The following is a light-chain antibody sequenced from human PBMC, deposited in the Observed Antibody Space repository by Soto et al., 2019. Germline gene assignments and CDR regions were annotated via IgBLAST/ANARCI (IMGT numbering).Light chain of an antibody. J-gene: IGKJ1*01. Sequence: ELVMTQSPATLSVSPGERATLSCRASPSVSSNLAWYQQKPGQAPRLLIYGASTRATGIPARFSGSGSGTECTLTISSLQSEDFAVYYGQEYNNWPPWTFGQGTKVEIK. CDR3: QEYNNWPPWT. V-gene: IGKV3-15*01. CDR2: GAS. CDR1: PSVSSN.